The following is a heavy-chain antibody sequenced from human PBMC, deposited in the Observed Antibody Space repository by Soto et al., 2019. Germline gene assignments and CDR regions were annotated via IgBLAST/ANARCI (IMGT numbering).Heavy chain of an antibody. D-gene: IGHD4-4*01. CDR2: MNPNSGNA. CDR1: GYSFTRHD. Sequence: QVQLVQSGAEVRKPGASVRVSCKATGYSFTRHDINWLRQAAGQGLEWMGWMNPNSGNAVYAQKFQGRVTMTRNTSIPTAYIEVTSLKSEDTAVYFCARGAYNDYSHWFDPWGQGTLVTVSS. CDR3: ARGAYNDYSHWFDP. V-gene: IGHV1-8*01. J-gene: IGHJ5*02.